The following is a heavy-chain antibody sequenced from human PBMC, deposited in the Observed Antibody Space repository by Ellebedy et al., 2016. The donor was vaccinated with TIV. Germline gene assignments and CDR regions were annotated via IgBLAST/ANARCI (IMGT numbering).Heavy chain of an antibody. CDR1: GFTFASYE. V-gene: IGHV3-21*01. CDR3: ARGTSRIASAVNYYYGMDV. J-gene: IGHJ6*02. Sequence: GESLKISXSASGFTFASYEMTWVRQAPGKGLEWVSSISYSSSHIYYSDLVKGRFTISRDNAKNSLSLQMNSLRADDTAVYYCARGTSRIASAVNYYYGMDVWGQGTTVTVSS. D-gene: IGHD6-13*01. CDR2: ISYSSSHI.